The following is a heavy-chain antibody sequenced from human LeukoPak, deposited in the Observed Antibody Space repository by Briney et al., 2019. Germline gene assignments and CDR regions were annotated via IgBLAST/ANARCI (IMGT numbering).Heavy chain of an antibody. J-gene: IGHJ6*02. Sequence: PSETLSLTCAVYGGSFSGYYWSWIRQPPGKGLEWIGEINHSGSTNYNPSLKSRVTISVDTSKNQFSLKLSSVTAADTAVYYCAREGVLPRRVGMDVWGQGTTVTVSS. V-gene: IGHV4-34*01. CDR1: GGSFSGYY. CDR3: AREGVLPRRVGMDV. D-gene: IGHD2-8*01. CDR2: INHSGST.